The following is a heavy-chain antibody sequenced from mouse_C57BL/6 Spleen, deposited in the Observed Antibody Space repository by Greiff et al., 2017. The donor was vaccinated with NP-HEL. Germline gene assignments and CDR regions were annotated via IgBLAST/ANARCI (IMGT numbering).Heavy chain of an antibody. D-gene: IGHD1-3*01. CDR3: AVKAGENYFDY. CDR1: GYTFTSYG. J-gene: IGHJ2*01. CDR2: IYPRSGNT. Sequence: QVQLKESGAELARPGASVKLSCKASGYTFTSYGISWVKQRTGQGLEWIGEIYPRSGNTHYNEKFKGKATLTADKSSSTAYMELRSLTSEDSAVYFCAVKAGENYFDYWGQGTTLTVSS. V-gene: IGHV1-81*01.